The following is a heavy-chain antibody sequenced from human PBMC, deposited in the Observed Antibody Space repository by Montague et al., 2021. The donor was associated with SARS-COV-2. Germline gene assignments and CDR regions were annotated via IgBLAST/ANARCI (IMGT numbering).Heavy chain of an antibody. CDR2: IHHGGST. CDR1: GGSFSTYS. CDR3: ARLGDGVVPSPILGVGPYYSYYYMDV. J-gene: IGHJ6*03. Sequence: SETLSLTCAVHGGSFSTYSWKWIRQPPGKGLEWIGEIHHGGSTNYNPSLKSRVTISADTSKNQFSLKLTFVAAADTAVYYCARLGDGVVPSPILGVGPYYSYYYMDVWGKGTTVTVSS. D-gene: IGHD3-10*01. V-gene: IGHV4-34*01.